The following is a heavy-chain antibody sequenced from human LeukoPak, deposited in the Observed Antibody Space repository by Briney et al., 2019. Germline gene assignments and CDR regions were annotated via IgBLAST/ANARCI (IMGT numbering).Heavy chain of an antibody. CDR2: ISWNSGSI. Sequence: PGGSLRLSCAASGFTLDDYAMHWVRQAPGKGLEWVSGISWNSGSIGYADSVKGRFTISRDNAKNSLYLQMNSLRAEDTALYYCAKDIGLYEYYYMDVWGKGTTVTVSS. CDR3: AKDIGLYEYYYMDV. D-gene: IGHD3-3*01. J-gene: IGHJ6*03. V-gene: IGHV3-9*01. CDR1: GFTLDDYA.